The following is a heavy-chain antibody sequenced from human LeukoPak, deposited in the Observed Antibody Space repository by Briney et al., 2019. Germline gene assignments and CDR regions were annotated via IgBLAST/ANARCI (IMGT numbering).Heavy chain of an antibody. CDR1: GGTFSSYA. CDR2: IIPIFGTA. V-gene: IGHV1-69*05. J-gene: IGHJ6*03. CDR3: ARSRGGSDILTTSAYYMDV. D-gene: IGHD3-9*01. Sequence: SVKVSCKASGGTFSSYAISWVRQAPGKGLEWMGGIIPIFGTANYAQKFQGRVTITTDESTSTAYMELSSLRSEDTAVYYCARSRGGSDILTTSAYYMDVWGKGTTVTVSS.